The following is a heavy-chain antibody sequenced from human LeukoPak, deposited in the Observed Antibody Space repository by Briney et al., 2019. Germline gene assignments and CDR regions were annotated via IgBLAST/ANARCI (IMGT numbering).Heavy chain of an antibody. CDR1: GYTFRSYG. CDR2: ISGYNGNT. V-gene: IGHV1-18*01. Sequence: ASVKVSCKASGYTFRSYGISWVRQAPGQGLEWMGWISGYNGNTNYAQNFQGRVTITTDTSKSTAYMELRSLSSDDTAVYYCARDLYSSSWYSDGGYWFDPWGQGTLVTVSS. J-gene: IGHJ5*02. D-gene: IGHD6-13*01. CDR3: ARDLYSSSWYSDGGYWFDP.